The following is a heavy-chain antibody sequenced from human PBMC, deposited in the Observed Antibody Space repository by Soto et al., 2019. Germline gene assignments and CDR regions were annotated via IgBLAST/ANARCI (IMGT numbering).Heavy chain of an antibody. Sequence: QVQLVQSGGEVKKPGASVKVSCKASGYSFYSYGITWVRQVPGQGLEWIGWINSHNGNTTYAHKFQARVTMTTDTFTTTAYMELRSLRSDDTAVYYCAGPPSGGAYDLDVWGQGTTVTVSS. CDR3: AGPPSGGAYDLDV. D-gene: IGHD5-12*01. J-gene: IGHJ6*02. CDR2: INSHNGNT. V-gene: IGHV1-18*01. CDR1: GYSFYSYG.